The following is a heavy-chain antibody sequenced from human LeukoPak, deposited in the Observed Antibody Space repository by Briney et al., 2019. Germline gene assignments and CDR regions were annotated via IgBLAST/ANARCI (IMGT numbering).Heavy chain of an antibody. V-gene: IGHV3-23*01. CDR1: GFTFSSYA. J-gene: IGHJ4*02. D-gene: IGHD6-19*01. CDR3: AKAQQWLVGYYFDY. CDR2: ISGSGGST. Sequence: GGSLRLSCAASGFTFSSYAMSWVRQAPGKGLEWVSAISGSGGSTYYADSVKGRFTISRGNSKNTLYLQMNSLRAEDTAVYYCAKAQQWLVGYYFDYWGQGTLVTVSS.